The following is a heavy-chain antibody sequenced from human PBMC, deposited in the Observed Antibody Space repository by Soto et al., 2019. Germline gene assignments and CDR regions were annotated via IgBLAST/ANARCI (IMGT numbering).Heavy chain of an antibody. V-gene: IGHV4-34*01. J-gene: IGHJ6*03. D-gene: IGHD2-15*01. CDR1: GGSFSGYY. CDR3: ARLGCSGGSCDRLNMDV. Sequence: QVQLQQWGAGLLKPSETLSLTCAVYGGSFSGYYWSWIRQPPGKGLEWIGEINHSGSTNYNPSLKRRVTISVDTSKTQFSLKLSSVTAADTAVYYCARLGCSGGSCDRLNMDVWGKGTTVTVSS. CDR2: INHSGST.